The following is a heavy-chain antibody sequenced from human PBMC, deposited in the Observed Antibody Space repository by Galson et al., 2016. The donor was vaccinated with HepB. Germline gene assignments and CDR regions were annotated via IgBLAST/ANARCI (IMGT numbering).Heavy chain of an antibody. CDR3: AKGEIAPTDYYYMDV. V-gene: IGHV3-30-3*01. D-gene: IGHD4-11*01. CDR2: ISSDGSVK. Sequence: SLRLSCAASGFTFRSYTMHWVRQAPGKGLEWVAVISSDGSVKYYADSVKGRFTISRDNSQTTLYLQMDSLRPEDTAVFFCAKGEIAPTDYYYMDVWGKGTTVTVSS. J-gene: IGHJ6*03. CDR1: GFTFRSYT.